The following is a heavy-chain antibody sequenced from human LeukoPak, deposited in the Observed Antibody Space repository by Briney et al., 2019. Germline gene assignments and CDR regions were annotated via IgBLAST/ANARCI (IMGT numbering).Heavy chain of an antibody. CDR1: GYSFTSYW. V-gene: IGHV5-51*01. Sequence: GESLKISCKGSGYSFTSYWIGWVRQMPGKGLEWMGIIYPGDSDTRYSPSFQGQVTISADKSISTAYLQWSSLKASDTAIYYCARRAYCSSTACSVATLDIWGQGTMVTVSS. CDR2: IYPGDSDT. CDR3: ARRAYCSSTACSVATLDI. J-gene: IGHJ3*02. D-gene: IGHD2-2*01.